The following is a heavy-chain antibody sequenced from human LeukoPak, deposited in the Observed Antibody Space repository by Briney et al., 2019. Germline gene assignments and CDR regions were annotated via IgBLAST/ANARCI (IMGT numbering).Heavy chain of an antibody. J-gene: IGHJ4*02. CDR1: EYTFTDYS. CDR3: VRDMIAAAGAGG. D-gene: IGHD6-13*01. CDR2: INPNSGGT. Sequence: GASVKFSCKASEYTFTDYSMTWLWRAPGQGLEWMGWINPNSGGTDYAQKFQGRVTMTRVTSISTAYLEVTRLTSDDTAVYFCVRDMIAAAGAGGWGQGTLVTVSS. V-gene: IGHV1-2*02.